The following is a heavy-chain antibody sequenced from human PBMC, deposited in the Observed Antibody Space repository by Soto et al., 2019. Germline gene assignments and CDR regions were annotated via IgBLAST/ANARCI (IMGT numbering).Heavy chain of an antibody. J-gene: IGHJ4*02. Sequence: PGGSLRLSCAASGFTFSNYAIHWVHQAPGKGLEWVAVLSYDGNNKHYADSVKGRFTISRDNSKNTLYLQMNSLRPEDTAVYYCAKSPNFYCSSPNCYKYYFDHWGQGTRVTVSS. D-gene: IGHD2-2*02. CDR3: AKSPNFYCSSPNCYKYYFDH. CDR2: LSYDGNNK. V-gene: IGHV3-30-3*02. CDR1: GFTFSNYA.